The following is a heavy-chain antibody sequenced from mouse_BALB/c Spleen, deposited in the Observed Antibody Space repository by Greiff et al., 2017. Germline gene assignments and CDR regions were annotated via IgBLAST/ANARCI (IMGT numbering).Heavy chain of an antibody. CDR2: ISDGGSYT. Sequence: DVHLVESGGGLVKPGGSLKLSCAASGFTFSDYYMYWVRQTPEKRLEWVATISDGGSYTYYPDSVKGRFTISRDNAKNNLYLQMSSLKSEDTAMYYCARAKYGNSYWYFDVWGAGTTVTVSS. CDR3: ARAKYGNSYWYFDV. J-gene: IGHJ1*01. V-gene: IGHV5-4*02. D-gene: IGHD2-10*02. CDR1: GFTFSDYY.